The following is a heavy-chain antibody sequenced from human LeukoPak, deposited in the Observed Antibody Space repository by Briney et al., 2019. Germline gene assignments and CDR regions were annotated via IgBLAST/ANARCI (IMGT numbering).Heavy chain of an antibody. Sequence: ASVKVSCKASGGTFSSYAISWVRQAPGQRLEWMGWINAGNGNTKYSQKFQGRVTITRDTSASTAYMELSSLRSEDTAVYYCAREGYYDSSGYYLFYYYYGMDVWGQGTTVTVSS. CDR3: AREGYYDSSGYYLFYYYYGMDV. V-gene: IGHV1-3*01. CDR2: INAGNGNT. D-gene: IGHD3-22*01. CDR1: GGTFSSYA. J-gene: IGHJ6*02.